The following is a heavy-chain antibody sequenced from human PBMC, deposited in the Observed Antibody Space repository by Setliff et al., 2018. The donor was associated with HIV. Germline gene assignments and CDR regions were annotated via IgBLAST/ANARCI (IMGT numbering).Heavy chain of an antibody. Sequence: ASVKVSCKTSGYTFTRYYMHWVRQAPGQGLEWMGIINPNEGGTNYAQQFQGRVTMTRDTSTSTVYMELNSLRSEDAAVYYCAREGDNWNGFDFWGQGTLVTVSS. CDR3: AREGDNWNGFDF. D-gene: IGHD1-1*01. CDR2: INPNEGGT. CDR1: GYTFTRYY. J-gene: IGHJ4*02. V-gene: IGHV1-46*03.